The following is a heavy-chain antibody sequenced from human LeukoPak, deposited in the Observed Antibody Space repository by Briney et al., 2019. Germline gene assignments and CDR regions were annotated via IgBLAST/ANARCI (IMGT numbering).Heavy chain of an antibody. J-gene: IGHJ6*02. CDR1: GFSFSSYG. D-gene: IGHD2-2*01. Sequence: SGGSLRLSCAASGFSFSSYGMHWVRQAPGKGLEWVAVISYDGINKYYADSVKGRFTISRDSAKNSLYLQMNSLRAEDTAVYYCARSFCNSASCYYYYYSGMDVWGQGTAITVSS. V-gene: IGHV3-30*03. CDR2: ISYDGINK. CDR3: ARSFCNSASCYYYYYSGMDV.